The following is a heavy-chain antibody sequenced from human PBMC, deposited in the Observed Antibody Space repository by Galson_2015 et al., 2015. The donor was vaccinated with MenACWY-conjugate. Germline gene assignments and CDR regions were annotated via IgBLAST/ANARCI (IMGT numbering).Heavy chain of an antibody. CDR1: GFTFRQYA. V-gene: IGHV3-23*01. CDR3: AKDVYIDV. Sequence: SLRLACAVSGFTFRQYAMSWVRQAPGAGLEWVAIISDSGAATHYIDSVKGRFTIYRDNSKNTLYLQMSRLRAEDTALYYCAKDVYIDVWGKGTPVPVSS. J-gene: IGHJ6*03. CDR2: ISDSGAAT.